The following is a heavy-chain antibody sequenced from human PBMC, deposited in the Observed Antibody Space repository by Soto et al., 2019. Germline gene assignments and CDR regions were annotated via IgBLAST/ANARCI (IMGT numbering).Heavy chain of an antibody. CDR2: ISSSSSTI. D-gene: IGHD6-19*01. Sequence: GSLRLSCAASGFTFSSYSMNWVRQAPGKGLEWVSYISSSSSTIYYADSVKGRFTISRDNAKNSLYLQMNSLRDEDTAVYYCARDLDSGWFGYYGMDVWGQGTTVTVSS. CDR3: ARDLDSGWFGYYGMDV. V-gene: IGHV3-48*02. CDR1: GFTFSSYS. J-gene: IGHJ6*02.